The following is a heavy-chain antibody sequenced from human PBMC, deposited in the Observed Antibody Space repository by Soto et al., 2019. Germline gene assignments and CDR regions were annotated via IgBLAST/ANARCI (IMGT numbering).Heavy chain of an antibody. D-gene: IGHD2-2*01. CDR2: ISGSGGST. J-gene: IGHJ4*02. V-gene: IGHV3-23*01. CDR3: GGEVVPAARFYYFDY. Sequence: PVGSLRLSCAASGFTFSSYAMSWVRQAPGKGLEWVSAISGSGGSTYYADSVKGRFTISRDNSKNTLYLQMDSLRAEDTAVYYCGGEVVPAARFYYFDYWGQGTLVTVSS. CDR1: GFTFSSYA.